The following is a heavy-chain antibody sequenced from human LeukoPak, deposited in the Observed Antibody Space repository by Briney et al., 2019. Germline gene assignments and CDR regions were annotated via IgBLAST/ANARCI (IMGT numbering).Heavy chain of an antibody. V-gene: IGHV3-23*01. CDR1: GFTFSSHG. J-gene: IGHJ4*02. CDR3: AKGGGDNSGWELDY. D-gene: IGHD6-19*01. Sequence: GGSLRLSCAASGFTFSSHGMSWVRQAPGKGLEWVSGISGTGGSTHYADSVKGRFTISRDNSKNTLYLQMNSLRAEGTAVYYCAKGGGDNSGWELDYWGQGTLVTVSS. CDR2: ISGTGGST.